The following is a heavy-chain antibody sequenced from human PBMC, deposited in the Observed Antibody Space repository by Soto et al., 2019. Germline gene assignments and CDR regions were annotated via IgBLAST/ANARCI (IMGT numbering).Heavy chain of an antibody. CDR1: GGSISSGGYY. CDR3: ARIPFGVVIISNPPLYYYYGMDV. Sequence: QVQLQESGPGLVKPSQTLSLTCTVSGGSISSGGYYWSWIRQHPGKGLEWIGYIYYSGSTYYNPSLKSRVTISVDSSKNQFSLKLSSVTAADTAVYYCARIPFGVVIISNPPLYYYYGMDVWGQGTTVTVSS. J-gene: IGHJ6*02. CDR2: IYYSGST. D-gene: IGHD3-3*01. V-gene: IGHV4-31*03.